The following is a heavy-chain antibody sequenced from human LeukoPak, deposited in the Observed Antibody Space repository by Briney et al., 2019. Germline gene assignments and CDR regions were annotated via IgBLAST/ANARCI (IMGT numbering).Heavy chain of an antibody. CDR2: IRYDGSNK. CDR1: GFTFSSYG. J-gene: IGHJ6*02. Sequence: GGSLRLSCAASGFTFSSYGMHWVRQAPGKGLEWVAFIRYDGSNKYYADSVKGRFTIPRDNSKNTLYLQMNSLRAEDTAVYYCAKDESGGGWFGELLPYYYYYGMDVWGQGTTVTVSS. CDR3: AKDESGGGWFGELLPYYYYYGMDV. D-gene: IGHD3-10*01. V-gene: IGHV3-30*02.